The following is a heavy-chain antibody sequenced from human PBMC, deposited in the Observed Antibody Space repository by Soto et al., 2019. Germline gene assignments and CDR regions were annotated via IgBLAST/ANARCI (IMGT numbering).Heavy chain of an antibody. V-gene: IGHV3-23*01. CDR2: ISGSGGST. Sequence: EVQLLESGGGLVQPGGSLRLSCAASGFTFSSYAMNWVRLAPGKGLEWVSVISGSGGSTYYADSVKGRFTISRDNSKNTLYLKMNSLKAEDTAVYYCAKRATGSDFDYWGQGTLVTVSS. J-gene: IGHJ4*02. D-gene: IGHD1-1*01. CDR1: GFTFSSYA. CDR3: AKRATGSDFDY.